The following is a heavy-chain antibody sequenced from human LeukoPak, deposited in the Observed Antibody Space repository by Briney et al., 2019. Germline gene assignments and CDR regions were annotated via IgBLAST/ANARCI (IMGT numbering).Heavy chain of an antibody. CDR2: IWYDGSNK. J-gene: IGHJ3*02. V-gene: IGHV3-33*01. CDR3: ARDLRKAAFDI. CDR1: GFTFSSYG. Sequence: GGSLRLSCAASGFTFSSYGMPWVRQAPGKGLEWVAVIWYDGSNKYYADSVKGRFTISRDNSKNTLYLQMNSLRAEDTAVYYCARDLRKAAFDIWGQGTMVTVSS. D-gene: IGHD3-3*01.